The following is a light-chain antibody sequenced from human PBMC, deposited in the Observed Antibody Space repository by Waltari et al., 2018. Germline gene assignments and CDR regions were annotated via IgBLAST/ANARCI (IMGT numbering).Light chain of an antibody. CDR2: KSS. Sequence: DVQITQSPSTLSASFGDRVTITCRASPSISNWLPWYQHKAGQAPQLLIYKSSNLDSGVPSRYSGSGSGREVPLTISSLQPEDLATYDCQQYNSNSKTFGQGTKVEIE. CDR3: QQYNSNSKT. CDR1: PSISNW. J-gene: IGKJ1*01. V-gene: IGKV1-5*03.